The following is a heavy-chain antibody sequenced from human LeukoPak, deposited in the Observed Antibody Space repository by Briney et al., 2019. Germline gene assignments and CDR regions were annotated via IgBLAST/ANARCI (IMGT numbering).Heavy chain of an antibody. J-gene: IGHJ4*02. CDR1: GYTFTSYD. D-gene: IGHD1-26*01. Sequence: GASVKVSCKASGYTFTSYDINWVRQATGQGLEWMGWMNPKSGNTGYAQKFQGRVTITRNTSISTAYMELSSLRSEDTAVYYCARSYSGSYWFDYWGQGTLVTVSS. CDR3: ARSYSGSYWFDY. CDR2: MNPKSGNT. V-gene: IGHV1-8*03.